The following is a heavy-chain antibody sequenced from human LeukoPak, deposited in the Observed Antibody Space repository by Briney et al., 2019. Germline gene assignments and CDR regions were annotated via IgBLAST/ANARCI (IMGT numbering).Heavy chain of an antibody. D-gene: IGHD3-10*01. CDR3: AKDACGWGLYRGSGSYVDY. Sequence: GGSLRLSCAASRFTFTAYGMHWVRRAPDKGLEWVAFIRYDGSDKFCADSVKGRFTISRDNSRNTLYLQMSSLRAEDTAVYYCAKDACGWGLYRGSGSYVDYWGQGTLVTVSS. CDR1: RFTFTAYG. J-gene: IGHJ4*02. V-gene: IGHV3-30*02. CDR2: IRYDGSDK.